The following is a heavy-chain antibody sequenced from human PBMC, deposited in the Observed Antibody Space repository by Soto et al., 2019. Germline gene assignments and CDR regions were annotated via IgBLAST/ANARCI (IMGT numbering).Heavy chain of an antibody. CDR1: GFTFSSYS. CDR2: ISSSSSTI. Sequence: EVQLVESGGGLVQPGGSLRLSCAASGFTFSSYSMNWVRQAPGKGLEWVSYISSSSSTIYYADSVKGRFTISRDNAKNSLDLQMNSLRDEDTAVYYCARPGDVRGVIFDYWGQGTLVTVSS. J-gene: IGHJ4*02. V-gene: IGHV3-48*02. D-gene: IGHD3-10*01. CDR3: ARPGDVRGVIFDY.